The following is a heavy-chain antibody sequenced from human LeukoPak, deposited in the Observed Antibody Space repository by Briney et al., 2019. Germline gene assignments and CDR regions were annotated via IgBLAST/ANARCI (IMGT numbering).Heavy chain of an antibody. CDR3: ARHVDDILTGYQSWYFDL. V-gene: IGHV4-39*01. Sequence: SETLSLTCIVSGGSLNSPNYYWGWIRQPPGKGLEWIGTIYYTGTTYYNPSLKSRVTISVDTSKNQFSLKLSSVTAADTSVYYCARHVDDILTGYQSWYFDLWGRGTLVTVSS. CDR1: GGSLNSPNYY. CDR2: IYYTGTT. J-gene: IGHJ2*01. D-gene: IGHD3-9*01.